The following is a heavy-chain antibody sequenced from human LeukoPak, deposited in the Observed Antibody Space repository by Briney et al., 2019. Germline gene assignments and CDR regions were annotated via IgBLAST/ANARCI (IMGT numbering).Heavy chain of an antibody. CDR3: ASPLKALYDYGY. J-gene: IGHJ4*02. V-gene: IGHV1-69*01. CDR1: GGTFSSYA. Sequence: GSSVKVSGKASGGTFSSYAISWVRQAPGQGLEWMGGIIPIFGTANYAQKFQGRVTITADESTSTAYMELSSLRSEDTAVYYCASPLKALYDYGYWGQGTLVTVSS. CDR2: IIPIFGTA. D-gene: IGHD5/OR15-5a*01.